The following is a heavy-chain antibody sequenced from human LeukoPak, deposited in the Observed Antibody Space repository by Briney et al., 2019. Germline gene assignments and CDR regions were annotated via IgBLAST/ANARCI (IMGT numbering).Heavy chain of an antibody. Sequence: GGSLRLSCAASGFTFSSYEMNWVRQAPGKGLEWVSYISSSGSTIYYADSVKGRFTISRDNAKNSLYLQMNSLRAEDTAVYYCASGIAATRARWFDPWGQGTLVTVSS. CDR3: ASGIAATRARWFDP. J-gene: IGHJ5*02. D-gene: IGHD2-15*01. V-gene: IGHV3-48*03. CDR1: GFTFSSYE. CDR2: ISSSGSTI.